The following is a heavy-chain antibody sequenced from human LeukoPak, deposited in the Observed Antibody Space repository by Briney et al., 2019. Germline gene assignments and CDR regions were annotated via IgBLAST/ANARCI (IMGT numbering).Heavy chain of an antibody. CDR1: GGSFSGYY. D-gene: IGHD2/OR15-2a*01. CDR2: INHSGST. V-gene: IGHV4-34*01. CDR3: ARGVRVRLSYTNDY. J-gene: IGHJ4*02. Sequence: SETLSLTCAVYGGSFSGYYWSWIRQPPGKGLEWIGEINHSGSTNYNPSLKSRVTISVDTSKNQFSLKLSSVTAADTAVYYCARGVRVRLSYTNDYWGQGTLVTVSS.